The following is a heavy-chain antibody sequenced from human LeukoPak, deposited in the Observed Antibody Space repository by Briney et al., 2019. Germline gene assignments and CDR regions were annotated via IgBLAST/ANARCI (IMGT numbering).Heavy chain of an antibody. CDR3: ARAAYDSGGYTANHDF. Sequence: GGSLRLSCAASGFSFSTSYMSWVRQAPGKGLEYVSVLYDGGDTYYAESVKGRFTISRDNSKNTVYLQMNSLRVEDTAVYYCARAAYDSGGYTANHDFWGQGTLVTVSS. D-gene: IGHD3-22*01. J-gene: IGHJ4*02. V-gene: IGHV3-53*01. CDR1: GFSFSTSY. CDR2: LYDGGDT.